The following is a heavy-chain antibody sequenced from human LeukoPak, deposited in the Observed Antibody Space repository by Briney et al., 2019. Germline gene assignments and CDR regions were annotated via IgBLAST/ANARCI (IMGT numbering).Heavy chain of an antibody. CDR1: GGSISSSSYY. Sequence: SETLSLTCTVPGGSISSSSYYWGWIRQPPGKGLEWIGSIYYSGSTYYNPSLKSRVTISVDTSKNQFSLKLSSVTAADTAVYYCARDRGGLYDSSGYYPTWGEGTLVTVSS. D-gene: IGHD3-22*01. CDR3: ARDRGGLYDSSGYYPT. J-gene: IGHJ4*02. CDR2: IYYSGST. V-gene: IGHV4-39*07.